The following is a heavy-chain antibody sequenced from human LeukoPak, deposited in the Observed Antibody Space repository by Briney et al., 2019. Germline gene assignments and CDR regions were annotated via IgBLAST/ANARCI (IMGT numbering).Heavy chain of an antibody. CDR3: AATPGCSGGSCYLVWFDP. CDR2: INPNSGGT. CDR1: GYTFTGYY. D-gene: IGHD2-15*01. J-gene: IGHJ5*02. V-gene: IGHV1-2*02. Sequence: ASVKVSCKASGYTFTGYYMHWVRQAPGQGLEWMGWINPNSGGTNYAQKFQGRVTMTRDTSISTAYMELSRLRSNDTAVYYCAATPGCSGGSCYLVWFDPWGQGTLVTVSS.